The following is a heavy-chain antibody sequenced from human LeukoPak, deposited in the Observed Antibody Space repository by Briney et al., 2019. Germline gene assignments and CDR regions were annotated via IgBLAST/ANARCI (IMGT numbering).Heavy chain of an antibody. D-gene: IGHD3-10*01. J-gene: IGHJ4*02. CDR1: GYIFTNYG. V-gene: IGHV1-18*01. CDR2: INVYNGHT. CDR3: VRDSDHTPDY. Sequence: ASVKVSCKTSGYIFTNYGVSWVRQAPGQGLEWMGWINVYNGHTIYAQEFQGRVTLTTDTSTSTAHMDLRSLRSVDTAVYYCVRDSDHTPDYWGQGTLVTVSS.